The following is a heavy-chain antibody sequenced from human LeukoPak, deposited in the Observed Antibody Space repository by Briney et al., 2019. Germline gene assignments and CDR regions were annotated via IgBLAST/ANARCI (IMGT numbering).Heavy chain of an antibody. V-gene: IGHV3-7*03. CDR3: ARLGLPDY. Sequence: GGSLRLSCAASGFTFNNYWMSWVRQAPGKGLEWVANIKQDGSQKYYVDSVKSRFTISRDNAKNSLYLQMNSLRAEDTAVYYCARLGLPDYWGQGTLVTVSS. D-gene: IGHD2-21*01. CDR1: GFTFNNYW. CDR2: IKQDGSQK. J-gene: IGHJ4*02.